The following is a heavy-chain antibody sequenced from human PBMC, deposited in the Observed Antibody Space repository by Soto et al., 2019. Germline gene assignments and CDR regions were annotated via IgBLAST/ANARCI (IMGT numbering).Heavy chain of an antibody. CDR3: ARGRRVNFDY. V-gene: IGHV4-39*01. CDR2: IYYSGSR. Sequence: QVQLQESGPGLVKPSETLSLTCNVSGDSISNNNFYWGWIRQPPGKGLEWIGNIYYSGSRYYSPSLTSRVNMAVDTSKNQFSLKLISVTAADTAVYYCARGRRVNFDYWGQGTLVTVSS. J-gene: IGHJ4*02. CDR1: GDSISNNNFY.